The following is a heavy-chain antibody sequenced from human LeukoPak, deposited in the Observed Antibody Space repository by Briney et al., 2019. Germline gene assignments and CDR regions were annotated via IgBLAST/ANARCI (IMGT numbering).Heavy chain of an antibody. V-gene: IGHV3-15*01. D-gene: IGHD6-19*01. CDR3: TTEVYSSGRYFY. Sequence: GGSLRLSCAASGFTFSNAWMSWVRQAPGKGLEWVGRIKSKTDGGTTDYAAPVKGRSTISRDDSKNTLYLQMNSLKTEDTAVYYCTTEVYSSGRYFYWGQGTLVTVSS. J-gene: IGHJ4*02. CDR1: GFTFSNAW. CDR2: IKSKTDGGTT.